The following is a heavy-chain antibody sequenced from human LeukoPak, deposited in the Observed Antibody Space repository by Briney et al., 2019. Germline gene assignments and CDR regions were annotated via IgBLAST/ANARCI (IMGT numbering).Heavy chain of an antibody. CDR3: ARGRKSRAMVRGVTNDY. Sequence: SKTLSLTCAVYGGSFSGYYWSWIRQPPGKGLEWIGEINHSGSTNYNPSLKSRVTISVDTSKNQFSLKLSSVTAADTAVYYCARGRKSRAMVRGVTNDYWGQGTLVTVSS. CDR1: GGSFSGYY. CDR2: INHSGST. D-gene: IGHD3-10*01. V-gene: IGHV4-34*01. J-gene: IGHJ4*02.